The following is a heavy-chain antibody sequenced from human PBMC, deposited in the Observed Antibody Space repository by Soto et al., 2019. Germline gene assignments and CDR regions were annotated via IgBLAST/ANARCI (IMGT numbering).Heavy chain of an antibody. CDR2: IYYSGST. Sequence: LSLTCTVSGGSISSGGYYWSWIRQHPGKGLEWIGYIYYSGSTYYNPSLKSRVTISVDTSKNQFSLKLSSVTAADTAVYYCARVGDYYDSSGRRGYYFAYWGQGILVTVSS. D-gene: IGHD3-22*01. CDR1: GGSISSGGYY. CDR3: ARVGDYYDSSGRRGYYFAY. V-gene: IGHV4-31*03. J-gene: IGHJ4*02.